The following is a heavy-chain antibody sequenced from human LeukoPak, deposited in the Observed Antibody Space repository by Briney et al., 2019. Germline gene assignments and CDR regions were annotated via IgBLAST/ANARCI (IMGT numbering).Heavy chain of an antibody. D-gene: IGHD7-27*01. CDR1: GYTFTSYD. J-gene: IGHJ4*02. V-gene: IGHV1-8*01. CDR2: MSPKSGNT. Sequence: GASVKVSCKASGYTFTSYDISWVRQATGQGLEWMGWMSPKSGNTGYAQKFQGRVTMTSNTAISTAYMELSSLRSEDTAVYYCVRTPPNWGADYWGQGTLVTVSS. CDR3: VRTPPNWGADY.